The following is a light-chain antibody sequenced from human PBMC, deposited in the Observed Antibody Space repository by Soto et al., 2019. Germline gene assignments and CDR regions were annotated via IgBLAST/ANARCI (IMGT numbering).Light chain of an antibody. Sequence: IVLTQYPGTLSLSPGERATLSCRASQSVRSNFLAWYQQKPGQAPRLLIYGASNRATGIPDRFSGIGSGTDFTLTISRLEPEDFAVYYCQQYGSSGTFGQGTKVDIK. CDR1: QSVRSNF. CDR3: QQYGSSGT. CDR2: GAS. V-gene: IGKV3-20*01. J-gene: IGKJ1*01.